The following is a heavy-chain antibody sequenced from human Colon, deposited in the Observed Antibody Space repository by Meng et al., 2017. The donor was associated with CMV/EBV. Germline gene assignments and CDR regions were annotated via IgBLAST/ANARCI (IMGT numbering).Heavy chain of an antibody. J-gene: IGHJ4*02. V-gene: IGHV3-9*01. D-gene: IGHD3-9*01. CDR3: AREGGWGFYWAGYFDY. Sequence: GGSLRLSCAASGFTFDDYAMHWVRQAPGKGLEWVSSITWNSGRTGYVDSVEGRCTISRDNAKNSLYLQMNSLRAEDPAFYYCAREGGWGFYWAGYFDYWGQGTLVTVSS. CDR1: GFTFDDYA. CDR2: ITWNSGRT.